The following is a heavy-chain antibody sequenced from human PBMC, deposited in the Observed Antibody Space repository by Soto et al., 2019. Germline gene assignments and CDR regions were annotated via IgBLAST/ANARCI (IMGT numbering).Heavy chain of an antibody. D-gene: IGHD3-10*01. CDR2: INHDGST. Sequence: QVQLQQWGAGLWKPSETLSLTCAVNGGSFSGYYWSWIRQPPGKGLEWIGEINHDGSTNYNPSLKSRVTISVDTSKSHFSLKVSSVPAADTAVYYCARVAAYYYGSGFAPWGQGTLVTVSS. CDR3: ARVAAYYYGSGFAP. V-gene: IGHV4-34*01. CDR1: GGSFSGYY. J-gene: IGHJ5*02.